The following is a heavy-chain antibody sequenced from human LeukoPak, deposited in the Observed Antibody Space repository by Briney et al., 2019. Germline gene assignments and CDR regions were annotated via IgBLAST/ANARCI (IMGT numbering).Heavy chain of an antibody. J-gene: IGHJ4*02. D-gene: IGHD3-10*01. CDR2: ISSSGSTI. Sequence: GGSLRLSCAASGFTFSDYYMSWICQAPGKGLEWVSYISSSGSTIYYADSVKGRFTISRDNAKNSLYLQMNSLRAEDTAVYYCARERLLWFGEPEGSDYWGQGTLVTVSS. CDR1: GFTFSDYY. CDR3: ARERLLWFGEPEGSDY. V-gene: IGHV3-11*01.